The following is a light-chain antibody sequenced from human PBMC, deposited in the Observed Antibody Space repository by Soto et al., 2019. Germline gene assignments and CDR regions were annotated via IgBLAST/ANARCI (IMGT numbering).Light chain of an antibody. CDR3: QQYGSSVWT. J-gene: IGKJ1*01. CDR1: RSVSGNY. V-gene: IGKV3-20*01. Sequence: DIVLTQSPGTLSLSPGEGATLSCRASRSVSGNYFAWYQQKSGQAPRLLIYGASSRATRIPDRFSGSGSGKDFTLTISRLEPEDFAVYYCQQYGSSVWTFGQGTKVEIK. CDR2: GAS.